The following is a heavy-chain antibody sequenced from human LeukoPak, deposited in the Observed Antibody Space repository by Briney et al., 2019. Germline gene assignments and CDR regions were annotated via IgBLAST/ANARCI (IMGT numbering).Heavy chain of an antibody. V-gene: IGHV4-34*01. J-gene: IGHJ5*02. CDR2: INHSGST. D-gene: IGHD3-10*01. CDR3: ARGKGFYYGSGSYSDGLDP. CDR1: GGSFSGYY. Sequence: SETLSLTCAVYGGSFSGYYWSWIRQPPGKGLEWIGEINHSGSTNCNPSLKSRVTISVDTSKNQFSLKLSSVTAADTAVYYCARGKGFYYGSGSYSDGLDPWGQGTLVTVSS.